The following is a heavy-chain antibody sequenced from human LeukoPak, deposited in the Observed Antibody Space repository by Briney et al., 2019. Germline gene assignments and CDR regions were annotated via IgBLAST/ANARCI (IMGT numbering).Heavy chain of an antibody. V-gene: IGHV1-46*01. CDR2: INPSGGST. J-gene: IGHJ5*02. CDR3: ARGYCSSTSCNYWFDP. D-gene: IGHD2-2*01. CDR1: GYTFTSYY. Sequence: ASVKVSCKASGYTFTSYYMHWVRQAPGQGLEWMGIINPSGGSTSYAQKFQGRFTMTRDMSTSTVYMELSSLRSEDTAVYYCARGYCSSTSCNYWFDPWGQGTLVTVSS.